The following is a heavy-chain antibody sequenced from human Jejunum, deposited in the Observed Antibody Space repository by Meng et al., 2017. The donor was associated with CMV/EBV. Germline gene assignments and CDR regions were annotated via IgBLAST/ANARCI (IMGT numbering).Heavy chain of an antibody. V-gene: IGHV3-30*19. CDR1: GFTFSNSW. CDR2: MAYDGSNE. CDR3: ARDRYGVVRGVGF. D-gene: IGHD3-10*01. J-gene: IGHJ4*02. Sequence: SGFTFSNSWMTWVRQAPGKGLEWVAVMAYDGSNEYYADSVRGRFTISRDNSKNTLYLQMNSLRPEDTAVYYCARDRYGVVRGVGFWGQGTLVTVSS.